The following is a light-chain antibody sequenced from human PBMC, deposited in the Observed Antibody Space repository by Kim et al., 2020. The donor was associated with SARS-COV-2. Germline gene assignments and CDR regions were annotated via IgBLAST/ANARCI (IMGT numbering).Light chain of an antibody. J-gene: IGLJ2*01. CDR2: GKN. CDR3: RSRDSSGKVV. V-gene: IGLV3-19*01. Sequence: SSELTQDPAVSVALGQTVRITCQGDSLRRYYGTWYQRRPGQAPLLVIYGKNNRPSGIPDRLSGSSSGNTASLTITGAQAEDEADYYCRSRDSSGKVVFGGGTQLTVL. CDR1: SLRRYY.